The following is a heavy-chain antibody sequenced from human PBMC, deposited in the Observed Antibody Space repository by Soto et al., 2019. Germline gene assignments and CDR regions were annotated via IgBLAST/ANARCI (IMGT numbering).Heavy chain of an antibody. CDR1: GFAFSIYG. D-gene: IGHD6-19*01. J-gene: IGHJ1*01. V-gene: IGHV3-30*18. CDR3: AKASGPRPKVRQWSNDGR. CDR2: ISYDGSNK. Sequence: GGSLRLSCAASGFAFSIYGMHLVRQSPGKGLEWVAFISYDGSNKYYADSVKGRFTISRDISKNTLYLQMNSLRAEDTAVYYCAKASGPRPKVRQWSNDGRGGHG.